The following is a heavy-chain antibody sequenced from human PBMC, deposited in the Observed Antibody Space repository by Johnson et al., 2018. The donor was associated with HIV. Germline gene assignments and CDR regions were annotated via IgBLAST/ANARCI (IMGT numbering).Heavy chain of an antibody. CDR2: ISSAGTT. J-gene: IGHJ3*02. CDR1: GFTVSSYY. D-gene: IGHD6-19*01. V-gene: IGHV3-53*01. Sequence: VQLVESGGGLIQPGGSLRLSCAASGFTVSSYYMSWIRQAPGKGLEWVSVISSAGTTYYADSVKGRFTISRDSSKNTLYLQMNRLRAEDTAVYYCARDGYSSAWYGKDAFDIWGQGTMVTVSS. CDR3: ARDGYSSAWYGKDAFDI.